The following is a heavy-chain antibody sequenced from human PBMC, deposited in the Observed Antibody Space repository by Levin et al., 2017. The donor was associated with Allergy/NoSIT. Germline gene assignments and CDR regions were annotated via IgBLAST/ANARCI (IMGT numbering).Heavy chain of an antibody. J-gene: IGHJ6*02. CDR3: ASRGDMDV. CDR1: GLSFSSYG. CDR2: ITSNGDNK. Sequence: PGESLKISCAASGLSFSSYGMHWVRQAPGKGLEWVALITSNGDNKYYEDSVKGRFTVSRDNSKNTLYLQMDNLRPGDTAVYYCASRGDMDVWGQGTTVTVSS. V-gene: IGHV3-30*03.